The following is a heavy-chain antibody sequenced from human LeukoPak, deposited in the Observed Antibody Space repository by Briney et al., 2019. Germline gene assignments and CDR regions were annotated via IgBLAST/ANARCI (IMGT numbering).Heavy chain of an antibody. CDR2: IYYSGST. CDR1: GGSISGYY. Sequence: SETLSLTCTVSGGSISGYYWNWIRQPPGKGLQWIGYIYYSGSTSYNPSLKSRVTISVDTSKNQFSLRLSSVTAADTAVYFCARDSDSYGYYYMDVWGKGTTVTVSS. CDR3: ARDSDSYGYYYMDV. D-gene: IGHD5-18*01. V-gene: IGHV4-59*01. J-gene: IGHJ6*03.